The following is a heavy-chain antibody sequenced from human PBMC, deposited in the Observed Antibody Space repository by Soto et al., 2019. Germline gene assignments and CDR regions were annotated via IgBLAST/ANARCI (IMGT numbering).Heavy chain of an antibody. CDR2: FIPSFGTA. CDR1: GDAFTKLG. J-gene: IGHJ4*02. V-gene: IGHV1-69*13. D-gene: IGHD1-26*01. Sequence: ASVKVSCKASGDAFTKLGFTWVRQAPGQGLEWVGQFIPSFGTAKYAPRFQGRVTIGADESTSIAFIELTSLRNEDTAMYYCAAGYSGRYYRFDFWGQGTPVTVSS. CDR3: AAGYSGRYYRFDF.